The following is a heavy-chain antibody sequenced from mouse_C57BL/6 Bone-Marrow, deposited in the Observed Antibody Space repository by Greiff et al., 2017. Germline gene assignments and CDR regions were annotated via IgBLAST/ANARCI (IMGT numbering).Heavy chain of an antibody. Sequence: QVQLQQSGPELVKPGASVKLSCTASGYTFTSYDINLVKQRPAQGLELIGWIYPRDGSPKYNEKLKGKATLTVDTSHSTAYMELHSLTSEASAVYFCARDYGSSYWYFDVWGTGTTVTVSS. J-gene: IGHJ1*03. V-gene: IGHV1-85*01. CDR3: ARDYGSSYWYFDV. D-gene: IGHD1-1*01. CDR1: GYTFTSYD. CDR2: IYPRDGSP.